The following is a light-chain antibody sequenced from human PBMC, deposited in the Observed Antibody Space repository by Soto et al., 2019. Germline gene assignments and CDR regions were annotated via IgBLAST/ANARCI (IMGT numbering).Light chain of an antibody. J-gene: IGKJ4*02. V-gene: IGKV3-11*01. Sequence: PVERVTLTCRAGQSVSSSYLTWYQQKPGQAPRLLIYDASNRATGIPARFSGSGSGTGFTLTISSLEPEDFAVYYCQQRSSWPSLTFGGGTKVDI. CDR3: QQRSSWPSLT. CDR2: DAS. CDR1: QSVSSSY.